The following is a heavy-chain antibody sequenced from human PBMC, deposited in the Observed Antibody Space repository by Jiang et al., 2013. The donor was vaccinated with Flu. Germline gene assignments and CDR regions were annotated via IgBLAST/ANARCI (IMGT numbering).Heavy chain of an antibody. D-gene: IGHD2-15*01. V-gene: IGHV1-46*01. CDR3: ARDAVVATATAWFDP. CDR1: GYPFTAYF. CDR2: INPTGGAA. J-gene: IGHJ5*02. Sequence: VKKPGGLIKITCKASGYPFTAYFIHWVRQAPGQRLEWMGIINPTGGAADYAQKFQGRVTMTSDTSTSTVYMELGNLRSDDTAVYYCARDAVVATATAWFDPWGQGTLVTVSS.